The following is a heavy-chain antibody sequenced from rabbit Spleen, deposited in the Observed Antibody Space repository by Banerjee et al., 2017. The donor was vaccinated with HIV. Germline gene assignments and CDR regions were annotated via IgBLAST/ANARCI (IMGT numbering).Heavy chain of an antibody. D-gene: IGHD8-1*01. Sequence: QEQLKESGGGLVQPGGSLKLSCKASGFTLSSYYMNWVRQAPGKGLEWISCIAGSSSGFTYSATWAKGRFTISKTSSTTVTLQMTSLTAADTATYFCARDTGSSFSSYGMDLWGQGTLVTVS. J-gene: IGHJ6*01. CDR3: ARDTGSSFSSYGMDL. V-gene: IGHV1S45*01. CDR1: GFTLSSYYM. CDR2: IAGSSSGFT.